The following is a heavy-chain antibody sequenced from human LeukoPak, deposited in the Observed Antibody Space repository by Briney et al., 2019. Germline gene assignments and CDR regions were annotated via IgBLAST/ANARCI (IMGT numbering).Heavy chain of an antibody. CDR2: ISWNSGSI. CDR3: ATYDSWSGYNIAY. CDR1: GFTFDDYA. D-gene: IGHD3-3*01. Sequence: GGSLRLSCAASGFTFDDYAMHWVRQAPGKGLEWVSGISWNSGSIGYADSVKGRFTITRDNAENSLYLQMNSLKVEDTAIYYCATYDSWSGYNIAYWGQGTLVTVSS. J-gene: IGHJ4*02. V-gene: IGHV3-9*01.